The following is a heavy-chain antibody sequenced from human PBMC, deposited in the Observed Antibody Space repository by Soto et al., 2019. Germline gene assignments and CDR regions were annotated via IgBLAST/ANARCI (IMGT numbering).Heavy chain of an antibody. V-gene: IGHV3-30*18. CDR1: GFTFSSYG. CDR3: AKGPRLVPAAMYGMDV. Sequence: PGGSLRLSCAASGFTFSSYGMHRVRQAPGKGLEWVAVISYDGSNKYYADSVKGRFTISRDNSKNTLYLQMNSLRAEDTAVYYCAKGPRLVPAAMYGMDVWGQGTTVTVSS. J-gene: IGHJ6*02. CDR2: ISYDGSNK. D-gene: IGHD2-2*01.